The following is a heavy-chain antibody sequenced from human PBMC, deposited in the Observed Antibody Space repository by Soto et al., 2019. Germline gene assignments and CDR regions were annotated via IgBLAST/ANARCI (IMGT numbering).Heavy chain of an antibody. CDR3: LXDAFDI. V-gene: IGHV1-3*01. J-gene: IGHJ3*02. Sequence: QVQLVQSGAEVKKPGASVKVSXXASGXTFTSYAMHXVRQAPGQRLEWMGWINAGNGNTKYSQKFQGRVTITRDTSASTAYMELSSLRSXXTAXXXCLXDAFDIWGQGTMVTVSS. CDR2: INAGNGNT. CDR1: GXTFTSYA.